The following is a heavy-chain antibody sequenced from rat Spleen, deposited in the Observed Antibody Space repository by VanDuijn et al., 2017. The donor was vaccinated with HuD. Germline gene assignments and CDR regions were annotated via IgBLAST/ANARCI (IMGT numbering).Heavy chain of an antibody. CDR2: ISYDGLVP. CDR1: GFTFSDYY. D-gene: IGHD1-12*02. Sequence: EVQLVESDGGLVQPGRSLKLSCAASGFTFSDYYMAWFRPAPTKGLEWVASISYDGLVPYYRDSVKGRCTISRDNSESTLYLQMDSLRSEDTATYYCARHRLYFYDGSYYYSRVMDAWGQGASVTVSS. J-gene: IGHJ4*01. V-gene: IGHV5-29*01. CDR3: ARHRLYFYDGSYYYSRVMDA.